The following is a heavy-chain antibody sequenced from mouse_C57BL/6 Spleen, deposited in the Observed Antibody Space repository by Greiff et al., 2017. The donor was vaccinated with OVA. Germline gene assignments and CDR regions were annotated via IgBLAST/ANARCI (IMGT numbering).Heavy chain of an antibody. CDR2: FHPYNDDT. CDR1: GYTFTTYP. D-gene: IGHD1-1*01. V-gene: IGHV1-47*01. Sequence: VKLMESGAELVKPGASVKMSCKASGYTFTTYPIEWMKQNHGKSLEWIGNFHPYNDDTKYNEKFKGKATLTVEKSSSTVYLELSRLTSDDSAVYYCARGDYYGSSEFAYWGQGTLVTVSA. CDR3: ARGDYYGSSEFAY. J-gene: IGHJ3*01.